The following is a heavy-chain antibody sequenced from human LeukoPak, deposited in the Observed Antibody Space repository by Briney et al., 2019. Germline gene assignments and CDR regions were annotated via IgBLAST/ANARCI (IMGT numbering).Heavy chain of an antibody. CDR3: ARLPAGKTNYYGMDV. CDR1: GGSLSSFY. Sequence: KASGTPFLTCTVSGGSLSSFYLRWTREPPREGLGWGGDIHYSGTTNYNPALKRRVTISGDTSKNQFSLKLSSVTAADTAVYYCARLPAGKTNYYGMDVWGQGTTVTVSS. J-gene: IGHJ6*02. CDR2: IHYSGTT. V-gene: IGHV4-59*08. D-gene: IGHD1/OR15-1a*01.